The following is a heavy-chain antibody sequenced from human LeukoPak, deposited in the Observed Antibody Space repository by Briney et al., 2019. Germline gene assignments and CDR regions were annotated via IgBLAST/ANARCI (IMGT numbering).Heavy chain of an antibody. J-gene: IGHJ4*02. CDR2: ISYDGSNK. CDR1: GFTFSSHA. V-gene: IGHV3-30-3*01. D-gene: IGHD3-10*01. Sequence: PGGSLRLSCVASGFTFSSHAMHWVRQAPGKGLEWVAVISYDGSNKYYADSVRGRFTISRDNSKNMLYLQMNSLRPEDTAVYYCVRGPDYYGSGSLDYWGQGTLVTVSS. CDR3: VRGPDYYGSGSLDY.